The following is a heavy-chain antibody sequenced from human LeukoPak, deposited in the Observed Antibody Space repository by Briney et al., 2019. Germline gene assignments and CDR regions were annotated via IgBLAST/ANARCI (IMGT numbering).Heavy chain of an antibody. CDR1: GFTFSNYG. Sequence: PGGSLRLSCAASGFTFSNYGMYWVRQAPGKGLEWVAFIRYDGSDKYYADSVKGRFTISRDNSKNTLYLQMNSLRADDTAVCYCAKLMLGSMDYWGQGTVVTVSS. J-gene: IGHJ4*02. CDR3: AKLMLGSMDY. V-gene: IGHV3-30*02. CDR2: IRYDGSDK. D-gene: IGHD3-10*02.